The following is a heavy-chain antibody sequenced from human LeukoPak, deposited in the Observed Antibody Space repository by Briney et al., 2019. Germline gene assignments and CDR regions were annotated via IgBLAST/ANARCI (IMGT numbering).Heavy chain of an antibody. V-gene: IGHV3-23*01. J-gene: IGHJ6*03. D-gene: IGHD4-23*01. CDR2: ISGSGGST. Sequence: PGGSLRLSCAASGFTFSSYGMSWVRQAPGKGLEWVSAISGSGGSTYYADSVKGRFTISRDNAKNSLYLQMNSLRAEDTAVYYSARDLRAVDRRRRAYYYYYMDVWGKGTTVTVSS. CDR1: GFTFSSYG. CDR3: ARDLRAVDRRRRAYYYYYMDV.